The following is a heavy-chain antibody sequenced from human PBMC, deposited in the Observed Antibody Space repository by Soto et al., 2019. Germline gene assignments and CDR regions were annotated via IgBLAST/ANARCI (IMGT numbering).Heavy chain of an antibody. V-gene: IGHV1-2*02. Sequence: ASVKVSCKASGYTFTGYYMHWVRQAPGQGLEWMGWINPNSGGTNYAQKFQGRVTMTRDTSISTAYMELSRLRSDDTAVYYCTRGDSSGYCFDYWGQGTLVTVSS. J-gene: IGHJ4*02. CDR3: TRGDSSGYCFDY. CDR1: GYTFTGYY. D-gene: IGHD3-22*01. CDR2: INPNSGGT.